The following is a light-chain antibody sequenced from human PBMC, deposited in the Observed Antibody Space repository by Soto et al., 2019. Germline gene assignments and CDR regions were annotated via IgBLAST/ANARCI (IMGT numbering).Light chain of an antibody. J-gene: IGLJ2*01. CDR1: TSNLGGNT. Sequence: QSVLTQPPSASGTPGQRVTISCSGTTSNLGGNTVSWYQQLPGTAPKLLIYSDNQRPSGVPDRFSGSKSGTSASLAISGLQSEDEADYYCAAWDDSLNGPVIFGGGTKVTVL. CDR2: SDN. V-gene: IGLV1-44*01. CDR3: AAWDDSLNGPVI.